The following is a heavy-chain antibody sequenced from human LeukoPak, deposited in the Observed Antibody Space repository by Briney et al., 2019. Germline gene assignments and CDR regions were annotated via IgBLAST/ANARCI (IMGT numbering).Heavy chain of an antibody. CDR3: ARGAPKDRAWELPYFDY. D-gene: IGHD1-26*01. CDR1: GGSFSGYY. Sequence: SETLSLTCAVYGGSFSGYYWSWIRQPPGKGLEWIGEINHSGSTNYNPSLKSRVTISVDTSKNQFSLKLSSVTAADTAVYYCARGAPKDRAWELPYFDYWGQGTLVTVSS. CDR2: INHSGST. J-gene: IGHJ4*02. V-gene: IGHV4-34*01.